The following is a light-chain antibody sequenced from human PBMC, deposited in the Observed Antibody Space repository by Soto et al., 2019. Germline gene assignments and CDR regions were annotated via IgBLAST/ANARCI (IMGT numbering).Light chain of an antibody. CDR2: VNT. CDR1: SSNIGAGYD. V-gene: IGLV1-40*01. CDR3: QSYDSRLSAHVV. Sequence: QSVLTQPPSVSGAPGQRVTISCTGSSSNIGAGYDVHWYQQLPGTAPKLLIYVNTNRPSGVPDRFSGSKSGTSASLAITGLQAEDEADYYCQSYDSRLSAHVVFGGGTKLTVL. J-gene: IGLJ2*01.